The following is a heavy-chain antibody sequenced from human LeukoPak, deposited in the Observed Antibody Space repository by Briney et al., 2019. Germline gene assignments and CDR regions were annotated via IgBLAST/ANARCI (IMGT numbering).Heavy chain of an antibody. V-gene: IGHV3-33*01. Sequence: PGRSLRLSCAASGFTFSSYGMHWVRQAPGKGLEWVAVIWYDGSNKYYADSVKGRFTISRDNPKNTLYLQMHSLRVEDTAVYYCAHLVWEYVGGLDVWGQGTTVTVSS. CDR1: GFTFSSYG. CDR2: IWYDGSNK. CDR3: AHLVWEYVGGLDV. J-gene: IGHJ6*02. D-gene: IGHD3/OR15-3a*01.